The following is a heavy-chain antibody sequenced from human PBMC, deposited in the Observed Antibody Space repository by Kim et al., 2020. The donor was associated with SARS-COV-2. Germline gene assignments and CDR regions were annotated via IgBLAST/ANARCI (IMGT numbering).Heavy chain of an antibody. Sequence: VKGRFTISRDNAKNSLYLQMNSLRAEDTAVYYCARGDYGDLHYYYYGMDVWGQGTTVTVSS. J-gene: IGHJ6*02. V-gene: IGHV3-11*06. D-gene: IGHD4-17*01. CDR3: ARGDYGDLHYYYYGMDV.